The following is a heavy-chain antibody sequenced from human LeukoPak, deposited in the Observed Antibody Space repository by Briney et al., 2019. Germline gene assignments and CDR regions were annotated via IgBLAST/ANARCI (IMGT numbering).Heavy chain of an antibody. CDR3: ARADPDLYYFDY. D-gene: IGHD1-14*01. Sequence: GGSLRLSCAASGFTFSSYSMNWVRQAPGKGLEWVSSISSSSSYIYYADSVKARFTISRDNAKNSLYLQMNSLRAEDTAVYYCARADPDLYYFDYWGQGTLATVSS. J-gene: IGHJ4*02. V-gene: IGHV3-21*01. CDR1: GFTFSSYS. CDR2: ISSSSSYI.